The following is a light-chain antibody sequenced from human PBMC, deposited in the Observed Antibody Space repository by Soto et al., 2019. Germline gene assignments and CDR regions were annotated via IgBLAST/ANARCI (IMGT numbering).Light chain of an antibody. V-gene: IGKV3-15*01. CDR3: PQYSNWPWT. CDR2: DAS. CDR1: QSFSSS. Sequence: IEMTQSPATLSVSPREGATLSCRASQSFSSSLAWYQQKPGQAPRLLIYDASTRATGIPARFSGSGSGTEFTLTISSLQSADFAVYYCPQYSNWPWTSGQGTKVDIK. J-gene: IGKJ1*01.